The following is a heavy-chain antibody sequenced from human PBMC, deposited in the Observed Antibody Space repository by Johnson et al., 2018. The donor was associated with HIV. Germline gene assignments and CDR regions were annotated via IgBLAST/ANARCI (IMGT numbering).Heavy chain of an antibody. CDR1: GFTFSSYD. J-gene: IGHJ3*02. CDR3: ARAGDYDILTGSLMKGAFDI. Sequence: MQLVESGGGLVQPGGSLRLSCAASGFTFSSYDLHWVRQATGKGLEWVSGIGTAGDTYYPDSVKGQFTVSRENAKNSLYLQMNSLRAGDTAAYYCARAGDYDILTGSLMKGAFDIWGQGTMVIVSS. CDR2: IGTAGDT. D-gene: IGHD3-9*01. V-gene: IGHV3-13*01.